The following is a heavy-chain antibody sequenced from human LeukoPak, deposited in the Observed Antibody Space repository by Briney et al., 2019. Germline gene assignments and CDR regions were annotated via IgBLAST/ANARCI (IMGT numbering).Heavy chain of an antibody. CDR1: GFTFSSYG. V-gene: IGHV3-30*18. CDR2: ISYDGSNK. Sequence: GGSPRLSCAASGFTFSSYGMHWVRQAPGKGLEWVAVISYDGSNKYYADSVKGRFTISRDNSKNTLYLQMNSLRAEDTAVYYCAKDLAGAVAGQFDYWGQGTLVTVSS. D-gene: IGHD6-19*01. J-gene: IGHJ4*02. CDR3: AKDLAGAVAGQFDY.